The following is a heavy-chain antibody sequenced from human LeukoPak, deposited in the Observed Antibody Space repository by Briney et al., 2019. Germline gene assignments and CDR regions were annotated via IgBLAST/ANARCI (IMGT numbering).Heavy chain of an antibody. J-gene: IGHJ4*02. CDR1: GGSISSSSYY. D-gene: IGHD3-10*01. CDR2: IYYSGST. V-gene: IGHV4-39*07. Sequence: SETLSLTCTVSGGSISSSSYYWGWIRQPPGKGLEWIGSIYYSGSTYYNPSLKSRVTISVDTSKNQFSLKLSSVTAADTAVYYCARMRLWFGELLWYFDYWGQGTLVTVSS. CDR3: ARMRLWFGELLWYFDY.